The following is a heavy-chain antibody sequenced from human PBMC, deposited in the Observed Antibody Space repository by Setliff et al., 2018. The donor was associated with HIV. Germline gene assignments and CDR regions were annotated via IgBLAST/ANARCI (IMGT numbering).Heavy chain of an antibody. V-gene: IGHV4-38-2*01. J-gene: IGHJ4*02. CDR1: GYSISSGYY. CDR2: IYHSGTT. D-gene: IGHD1-1*01. Sequence: SETLSLTCAVSGYSISSGYYWGWIRQPPGKGLEWVGSIYHSGTTYYNPSLKSRVTISVDTSKKQFSLRLTSVTAADTAVYYCAQLGMVDDFDYWGQGTLVTVSS. CDR3: AQLGMVDDFDY.